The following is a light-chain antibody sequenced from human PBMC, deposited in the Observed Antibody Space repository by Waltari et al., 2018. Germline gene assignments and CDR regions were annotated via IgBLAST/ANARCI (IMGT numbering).Light chain of an antibody. CDR2: QVS. J-gene: IGKJ5*01. CDR1: QSLVHTDGNTY. Sequence: DVVMTQSPLSLPVTLGQPASISCRSSQSLVHTDGNTYLTWYQQRPGQSPRRLIYQVSNRDSGVPDRFSGSGSGTDFTLKISRVEAEDVGVYYCMQGTDWVTFGQGTRLEIK. CDR3: MQGTDWVT. V-gene: IGKV2-30*02.